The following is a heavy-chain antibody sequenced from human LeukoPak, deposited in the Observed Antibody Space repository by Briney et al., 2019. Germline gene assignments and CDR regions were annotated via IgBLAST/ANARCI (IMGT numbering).Heavy chain of an antibody. CDR2: INHRGST. J-gene: IGHJ4*02. CDR3: ARGTWVITRYFDS. CDR1: GESISGSGFY. V-gene: IGHV4-34*01. D-gene: IGHD3-22*01. Sequence: SETLSLTCAVYGESISGSGFYWSWIRQPPGKGLEWIGEINHRGSTNYNPSLKSRVSISVDTSENQFSLKLTSATAADTAVYYCARGTWVITRYFDSWSQGTLVTVSS.